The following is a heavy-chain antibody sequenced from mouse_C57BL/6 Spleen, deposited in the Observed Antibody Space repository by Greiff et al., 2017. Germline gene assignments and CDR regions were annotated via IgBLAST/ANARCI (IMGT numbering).Heavy chain of an antibody. J-gene: IGHJ3*01. V-gene: IGHV1-26*01. CDR2: INPNNGGT. CDR3: GGGNSQAGFAY. CDR1: GYTFTDYY. D-gene: IGHD2-1*01. Sequence: EVQLQQSGPELVKPGASVKISCKASGYTFTDYYMNWVKQSHGKSLEWIGDINPNNGGTSYNQKFKGKATLTVDKSSSTAYMELRSLTSEDSAVYYWGGGNSQAGFAYWAKGLWSLSLQ.